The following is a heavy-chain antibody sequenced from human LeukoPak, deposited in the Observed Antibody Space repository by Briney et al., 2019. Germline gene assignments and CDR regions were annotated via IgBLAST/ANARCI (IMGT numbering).Heavy chain of an antibody. CDR3: AKNRGGSYYSGSDY. J-gene: IGHJ4*02. V-gene: IGHV3-23*01. CDR2: ARGGDAGT. CDR1: GFTFSSYA. D-gene: IGHD1-26*01. Sequence: GGSLRPSCAASGFTFSSYAMDWVRQAPGKGLEWVSAARGGDAGTSYADSVKGRFTISRDNSKNTLYLQMNSLRADDTAVYYCAKNRGGSYYSGSDYWGQGTLVTVSS.